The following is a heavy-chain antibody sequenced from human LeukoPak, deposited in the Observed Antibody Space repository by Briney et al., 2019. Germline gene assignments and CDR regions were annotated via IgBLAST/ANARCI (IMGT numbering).Heavy chain of an antibody. J-gene: IGHJ4*02. CDR1: GFTFSDYY. D-gene: IGHD3-22*01. Sequence: GRSLRLSCAASGFTFSDYYMSWIRQAPGKGLEWVSYISSSGSTIYYADSVKGRFTISRDNAKNSLYLQMNSLRAEDTAVYYCARDRYYYDSSGYDYWGQGTLVTVSS. CDR3: ARDRYYYDSSGYDY. CDR2: ISSSGSTI. V-gene: IGHV3-11*04.